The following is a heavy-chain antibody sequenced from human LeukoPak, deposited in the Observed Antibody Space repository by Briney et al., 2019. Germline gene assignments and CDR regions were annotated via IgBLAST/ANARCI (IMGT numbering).Heavy chain of an antibody. J-gene: IGHJ4*02. CDR3: AAEYSSSWYGGFDY. V-gene: IGHV3-74*01. CDR2: INGDGSST. Sequence: GGSLRLSCAASGFIFSSYWMHWVRQAPGKGLVWVSRINGDGSSTSYADSVKGRFTISRDNAKNTQYLQMNSLRAEDTAVYYCAAEYSSSWYGGFDYWGQGTLVTVSS. CDR1: GFIFSSYW. D-gene: IGHD6-13*01.